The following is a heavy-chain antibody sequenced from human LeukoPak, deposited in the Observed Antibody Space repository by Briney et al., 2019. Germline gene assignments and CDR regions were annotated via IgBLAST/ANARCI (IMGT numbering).Heavy chain of an antibody. V-gene: IGHV4-34*01. CDR1: GGSSSGYY. J-gene: IGHJ5*02. CDR2: INHSGST. CDR3: ARGLLRYFDWLQNWFDP. Sequence: SETLSLTCAVYGGSSSGYYWSWIRQPPGKGLEWIGEINHSGSTNYNPSLKSRVTISVDTSKNQFSLKLSSVTAADTAVYYCARGLLRYFDWLQNWFDPWGQGTLVTVSS. D-gene: IGHD3-9*01.